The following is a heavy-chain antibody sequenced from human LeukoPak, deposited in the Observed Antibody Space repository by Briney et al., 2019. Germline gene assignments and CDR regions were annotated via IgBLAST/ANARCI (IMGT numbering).Heavy chain of an antibody. CDR2: IYNSGST. CDR3: ARGTYYDSSGYYYESGAFDI. D-gene: IGHD3-22*01. CDR1: GGSFSTYF. V-gene: IGHV4-59*01. Sequence: SETLSLSCSVSGGSFSTYFWSWIRQPPGKRLEWIGYIYNSGSTNYNPSLKSRVTISVHTSKNQFSLKLSSVTAADTAVYHCARGTYYDSSGYYYESGAFDIWGQGTMVTVSS. J-gene: IGHJ3*02.